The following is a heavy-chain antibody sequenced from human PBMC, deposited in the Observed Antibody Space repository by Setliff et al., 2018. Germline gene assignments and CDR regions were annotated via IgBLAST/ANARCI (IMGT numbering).Heavy chain of an antibody. D-gene: IGHD2-15*01. J-gene: IGHJ5*01. CDR1: GYSFIDYY. V-gene: IGHV1-2*06. CDR3: ARARYCSGGRCYWTWLDS. CDR2: VNPKNGGI. Sequence: ASVKVSCKASGYSFIDYYIHWVRQAPGQGPEWMGRVNPKNGGILYSQKFEGRVSMTGDRTISTVYMDLRSLTFDDTAVYYCARARYCSGGRCYWTWLDSWAQGTLVTVSS.